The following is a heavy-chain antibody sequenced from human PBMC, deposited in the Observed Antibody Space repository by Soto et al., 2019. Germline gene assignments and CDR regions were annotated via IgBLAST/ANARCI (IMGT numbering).Heavy chain of an antibody. D-gene: IGHD2-8*01. J-gene: IGHJ6*02. V-gene: IGHV4-31*03. CDR2: IYYSGST. CDR1: GGSISSGGYY. CDR3: AREDCTNGVCSDGMDV. Sequence: PSETLSLTCTVSGGSISSGGYYWSWIRQHPGKGLEWIGYIYYSGSTYYNPSLKSRVTISVDTSKNQFSLKLSSVTAADTAVYYCAREDCTNGVCSDGMDVWGQGXTVTVSS.